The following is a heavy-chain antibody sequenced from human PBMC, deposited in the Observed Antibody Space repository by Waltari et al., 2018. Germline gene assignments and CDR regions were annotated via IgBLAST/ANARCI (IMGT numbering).Heavy chain of an antibody. CDR3: AREALGGTKAFDM. Sequence: QIQIMQSGAEVKKPGASVKVSCQASGYTFTASYIHWARQAPGQGLEWMGVINSNTGGADCAQSFQGRVTVTRDTSISTVYMELSGLTSDDTAVYYCAREALGGTKAFDMWGQGTMVTVSS. CDR1: GYTFTASY. CDR2: INSNTGGA. D-gene: IGHD1-7*01. V-gene: IGHV1-2*02. J-gene: IGHJ3*02.